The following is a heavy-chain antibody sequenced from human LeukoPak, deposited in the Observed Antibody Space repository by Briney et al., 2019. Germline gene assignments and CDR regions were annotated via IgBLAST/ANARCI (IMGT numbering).Heavy chain of an antibody. J-gene: IGHJ3*02. CDR1: GFTFSSYA. CDR3: AKVRHSSWQNDAFDI. V-gene: IGHV3-23*01. Sequence: GGSLRLSCAASGFTFSSYAMIWVRQAPGKGLEWVSSISDSGGSTYYADSAKGRFTISRDNSKNTLYLQMNSLRAEDTAVYYCAKVRHSSWQNDAFDIWGQGTMVTVSS. D-gene: IGHD6-13*01. CDR2: ISDSGGST.